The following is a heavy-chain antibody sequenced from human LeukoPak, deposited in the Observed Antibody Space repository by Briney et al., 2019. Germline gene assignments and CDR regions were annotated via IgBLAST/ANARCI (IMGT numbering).Heavy chain of an antibody. Sequence: ASVKLSCKASGYTFTGYYMHWVRQAPGQGLEWMGGINANSAGTNYAQKFQGRVTMTTDTSISTAYMELSSLRSDDPAVYYCARGSPVYDTRVNSLDYWGQGTLVTASS. V-gene: IGHV1-2*02. CDR3: ARGSPVYDTRVNSLDY. CDR1: GYTFTGYY. D-gene: IGHD3-22*01. CDR2: INANSAGT. J-gene: IGHJ4*02.